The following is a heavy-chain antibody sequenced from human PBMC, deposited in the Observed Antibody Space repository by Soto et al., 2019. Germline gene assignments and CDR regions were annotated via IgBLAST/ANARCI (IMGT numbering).Heavy chain of an antibody. Sequence: QVQLVQSGAEVKKPGASVRVSCKASGYSFSTHGVSWVRQAPGQGLEWMGWTSAYSGSTNYSQKLEGRVTMTTDTSTSTAYMELRSLRSDDTAVYDCERANYRSWFDPGGQGTLVTVSS. CDR3: ERANYRSWFDP. J-gene: IGHJ5*02. V-gene: IGHV1-18*01. CDR2: TSAYSGST. D-gene: IGHD3-16*02. CDR1: GYSFSTHG.